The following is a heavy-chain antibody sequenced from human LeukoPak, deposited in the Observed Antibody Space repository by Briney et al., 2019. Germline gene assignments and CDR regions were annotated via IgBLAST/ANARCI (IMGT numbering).Heavy chain of an antibody. J-gene: IGHJ4*02. CDR1: GFTFSSYG. CDR3: AKWGSGYYFDY. Sequence: GGSLRLSCAASGFTFSSYGMHWVRQAPGKGLEWVAVISYDGSNKYYADSVKGRFTTSGDNSKNTVYLQMNSLRAEDTAVYYCAKWGSGYYFDYWGQGTLVTVPS. V-gene: IGHV3-30*18. CDR2: ISYDGSNK. D-gene: IGHD3-16*01.